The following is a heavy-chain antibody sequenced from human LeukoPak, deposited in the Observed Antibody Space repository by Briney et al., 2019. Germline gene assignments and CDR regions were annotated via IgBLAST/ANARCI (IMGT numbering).Heavy chain of an antibody. CDR2: ISGSGGST. J-gene: IGHJ6*02. CDR1: GFTFSSYA. V-gene: IGHV3-23*01. CDR3: AKAGSYSSSSSATRYYYGMDV. Sequence: PGGSLRLSCAASGFTFSSYAMSWVRQAPGKGLEWVSAISGSGGSTYYADSVKGRFTISRDNSKNTLYLQMNSLRAEDTAVYYCAKAGSYSSSSSATRYYYGMDVWGQGTTVTVSS. D-gene: IGHD6-6*01.